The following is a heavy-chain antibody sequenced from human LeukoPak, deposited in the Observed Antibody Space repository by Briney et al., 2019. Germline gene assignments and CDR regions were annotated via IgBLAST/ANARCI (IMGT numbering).Heavy chain of an antibody. Sequence: SDTLSLTCNVSGGSIGGHYWTWTRQPPGKGLEWIGYIYYTGSANYHPSLTSRVTMSVDTSKNQFSLRLNSVTAPDTAVYYCARAPSGYSGSESKTCLDFWGQGTLVTVSS. V-gene: IGHV4-59*11. CDR2: IYYTGSA. J-gene: IGHJ4*02. CDR3: ARAPSGYSGSESKTCLDF. D-gene: IGHD5-12*01. CDR1: GGSIGGHY.